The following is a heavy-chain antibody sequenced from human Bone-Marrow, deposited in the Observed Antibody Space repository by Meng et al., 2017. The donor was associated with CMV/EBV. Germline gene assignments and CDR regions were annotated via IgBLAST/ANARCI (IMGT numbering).Heavy chain of an antibody. CDR3: GKDRCSASNCHAFDY. V-gene: IGHV3-30*18. J-gene: IGHJ4*02. CDR2: ISYDGNK. D-gene: IGHD2-15*01. CDR1: GFTFSSYG. Sequence: AAGFTFSSYGMHNGLQAPGKGLEWVAVISYDGNKWYTDSVKGRFTSFRDNSKNTLYLQMNSLRAEDTAVYYGGKDRCSASNCHAFDYWGQGTLVTVSS.